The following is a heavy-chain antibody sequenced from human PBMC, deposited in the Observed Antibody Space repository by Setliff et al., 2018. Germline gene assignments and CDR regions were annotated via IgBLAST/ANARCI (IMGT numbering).Heavy chain of an antibody. Sequence: SLRLSCAASGFTFSSYAMSWVRQAPGKGLEWVSYISSSSSTIYYADSVKGRFTISRDNAKNSLYLQMNSLRAEDTAVYYCARGSTVDFDYWGQGTLVTVSS. CDR1: GFTFSSYA. CDR3: ARGSTVDFDY. CDR2: ISSSSSTI. J-gene: IGHJ4*02. V-gene: IGHV3-48*04. D-gene: IGHD2-2*01.